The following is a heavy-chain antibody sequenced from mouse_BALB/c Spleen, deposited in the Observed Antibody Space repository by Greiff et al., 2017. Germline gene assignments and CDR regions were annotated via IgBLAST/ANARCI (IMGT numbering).Heavy chain of an antibody. Sequence: VESGGGLVKPGGSLKLSCAASGFTFSDYYMYWVRQTPEKRLEWVATISDGGSYTYYPDSVKGRFTISRDNDKNNLYLQMSSLKSEDTAMYYCARDKKYGMDYWGQGTAVTVSS. J-gene: IGHJ4*01. CDR2: ISDGGSYT. CDR1: GFTFSDYY. CDR3: ARDKKYGMDY. V-gene: IGHV5-4*02.